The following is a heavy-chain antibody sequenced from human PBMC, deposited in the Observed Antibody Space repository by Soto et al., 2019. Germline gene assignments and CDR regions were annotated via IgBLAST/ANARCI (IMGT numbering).Heavy chain of an antibody. CDR2: IYYSGST. V-gene: IGHV4-39*01. J-gene: IGHJ5*02. Sequence: SETLSLTCTVSGGSISSSSYYWVWVRPPPGKGLEWIGSIYYSGSTYYTPSLKSRVTISVDTSKNQFSLKLSSVTAADTAVYYCARLVYYESSAPKWFDPGCQGNLVTVPA. CDR3: ARLVYYESSAPKWFDP. CDR1: GGSISSSSYY. D-gene: IGHD3-22*01.